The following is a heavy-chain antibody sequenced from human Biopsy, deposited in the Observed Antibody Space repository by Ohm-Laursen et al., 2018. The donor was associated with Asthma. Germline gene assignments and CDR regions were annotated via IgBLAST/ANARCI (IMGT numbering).Heavy chain of an antibody. CDR3: ARTYYDFLTGQVKDVFGV. Sequence: SSVKVSCKASGYNFISFAIHWVRQTPGQRLEWMGWVNTGNGDTEYSQKFQGRVTITRDTSASTAYMELRSLRSEDTATYYCARTYYDFLTGQVKDVFGVWGQGTMVTVSS. V-gene: IGHV1-3*04. D-gene: IGHD3-9*01. J-gene: IGHJ3*01. CDR1: GYNFISFA. CDR2: VNTGNGDT.